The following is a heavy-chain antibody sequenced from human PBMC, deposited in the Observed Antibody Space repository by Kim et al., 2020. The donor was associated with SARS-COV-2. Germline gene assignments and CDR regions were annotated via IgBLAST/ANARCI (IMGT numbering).Heavy chain of an antibody. CDR2: INTNTGNP. J-gene: IGHJ3*02. Sequence: ASVKVSCKASGYTFTSYAMNWVRRAPGQGLEWMGWINTNTGNPTYAQGFTGRFVFSLDTSVSTAYLQISSLKAEDTAVYYCARDNSVTIFGVVIKGDAFDIWGQGTMVTVSS. CDR1: GYTFTSYA. D-gene: IGHD3-3*01. V-gene: IGHV7-4-1*02. CDR3: ARDNSVTIFGVVIKGDAFDI.